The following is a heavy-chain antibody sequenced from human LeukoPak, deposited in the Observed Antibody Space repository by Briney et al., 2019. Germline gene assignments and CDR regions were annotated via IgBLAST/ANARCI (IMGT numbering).Heavy chain of an antibody. V-gene: IGHV1-46*01. J-gene: IGHJ5*02. CDR2: INPSGGST. Sequence: ASVKVSCKASGYTFTSYYMHWVRQAHGQGLEWMGIINPSGGSTSYAQKFQGRVTMTRDTSTSTVYMELSSLRSEDTAVYYCAREVAYNWNYHWFDPWGQGTLVTVSS. CDR3: AREVAYNWNYHWFDP. D-gene: IGHD1-7*01. CDR1: GYTFTSYY.